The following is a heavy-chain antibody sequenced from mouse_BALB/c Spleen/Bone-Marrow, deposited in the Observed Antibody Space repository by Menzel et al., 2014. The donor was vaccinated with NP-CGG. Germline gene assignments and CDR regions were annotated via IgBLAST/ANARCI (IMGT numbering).Heavy chain of an antibody. V-gene: IGHV7-3*02. CDR2: IRNKANGYTT. Sequence: EVQRVESGGGLVQPGGSLRLSCANSGFTFTDYYMSWVRQPPGKALEWLGFIRNKANGYTTEYSASVKGRFTISRDNSQSILYLQMNTLRAEDSATYYCARYNHYGIYWYFDVWGAGTTVTVSS. CDR1: GFTFTDYY. J-gene: IGHJ1*01. CDR3: ARYNHYGIYWYFDV. D-gene: IGHD1-1*01.